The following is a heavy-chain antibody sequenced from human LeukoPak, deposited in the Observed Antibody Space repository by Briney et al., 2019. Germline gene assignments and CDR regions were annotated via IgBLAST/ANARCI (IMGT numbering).Heavy chain of an antibody. J-gene: IGHJ4*02. CDR2: IYYSGST. CDR1: GGSLNSYY. V-gene: IGHV4-59*01. Sequence: PSETLSLTCTVSGGSLNSYYWHWIRQPPGKGLEWIGFIYYSGSTNYNPSLRSRVTISVDTSKNQFSLKLTSVTAADTAVFYCARVRCSGGSCYSDYWGQGTLVTVSS. D-gene: IGHD2-15*01. CDR3: ARVRCSGGSCYSDY.